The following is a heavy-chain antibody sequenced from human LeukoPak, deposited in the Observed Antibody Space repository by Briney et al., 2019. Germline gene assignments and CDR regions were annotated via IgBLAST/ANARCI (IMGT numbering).Heavy chain of an antibody. V-gene: IGHV3-23*01. Sequence: RPGGSLRLSCAASGFTFSSYWMTWVRQARGKGLEWVSSVVGSGGRTYYADSVKGRFTISRDNSKNTLFLQMNSLRVEDTAVYYCAAGWEVSFDYWGQGTLITVSS. CDR3: AAGWEVSFDY. D-gene: IGHD1-26*01. J-gene: IGHJ4*02. CDR1: GFTFSSYW. CDR2: VVGSGGRT.